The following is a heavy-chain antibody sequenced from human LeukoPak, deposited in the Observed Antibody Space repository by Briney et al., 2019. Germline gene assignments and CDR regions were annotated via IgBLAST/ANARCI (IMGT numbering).Heavy chain of an antibody. CDR1: GFTFSSYG. D-gene: IGHD3-10*01. Sequence: GGSLRLSCAASGFTFSSYGMHWVRQAPGKGLEWVSYISSSSSTIYYADSVKGRFTISRDNAKNSLHLQMNSLRDEDTAVYYSARSVTYYGSGSYYYNYFDYWGQGTLVTVSS. V-gene: IGHV3-48*02. J-gene: IGHJ4*02. CDR2: ISSSSSTI. CDR3: ARSVTYYGSGSYYYNYFDY.